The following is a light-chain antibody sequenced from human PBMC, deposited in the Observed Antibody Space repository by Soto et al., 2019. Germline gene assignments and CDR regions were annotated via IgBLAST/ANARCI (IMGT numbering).Light chain of an antibody. Sequence: EIVLTQSPATLSLSAGEGATLSCRASQRIGSELAWYQQKPGQAPRLVIADASNRATGIPARFSGSGSATDFTLIIRTVEPGDVGIYYCQQRYSWPITFGQGTLLEIK. CDR3: QQRYSWPIT. V-gene: IGKV3-11*01. J-gene: IGKJ5*01. CDR2: DAS. CDR1: QRIGSE.